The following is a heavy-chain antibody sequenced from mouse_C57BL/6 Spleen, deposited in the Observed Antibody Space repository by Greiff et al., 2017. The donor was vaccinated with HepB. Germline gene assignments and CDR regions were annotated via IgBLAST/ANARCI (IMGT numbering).Heavy chain of an antibody. Sequence: QVHVKQPGAELVKPGASVKMSCKASGYTFTSYWITWVKQRPGQGLEWIGDIYPGSGSTNYNEKFKSKATLTVDTSSSTAYMQLSSLTSEDSAVYYCARKNSIYYYAMDYWGQGTSVTVSS. CDR2: IYPGSGST. D-gene: IGHD2-10*02. J-gene: IGHJ4*01. CDR1: GYTFTSYW. V-gene: IGHV1-55*01. CDR3: ARKNSIYYYAMDY.